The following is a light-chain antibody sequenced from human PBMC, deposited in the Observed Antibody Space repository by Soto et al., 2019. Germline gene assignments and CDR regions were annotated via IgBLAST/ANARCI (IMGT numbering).Light chain of an antibody. V-gene: IGLV1-40*01. Sequence: QSVLTQPPSVSGAPGQRVTISCTGSSSNIGAGYDVHWYQQLPGTAPKLLIYGNSNRPSGVPDRFSGSKSGTAASLAITGLQVEDEADYCSQSYDSSLSALYVFGSGTQLTVL. CDR3: QSYDSSLSALYV. CDR2: GNS. CDR1: SSNIGAGYD. J-gene: IGLJ1*01.